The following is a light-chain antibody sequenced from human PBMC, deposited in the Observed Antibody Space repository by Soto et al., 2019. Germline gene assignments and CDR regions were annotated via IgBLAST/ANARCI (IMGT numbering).Light chain of an antibody. CDR2: VAS. J-gene: IGKJ4*01. CDR1: QSVSSN. CDR3: QQYNVWPLT. V-gene: IGKV3-15*01. Sequence: EIVMTQSPATLSVSTGERATLSCRASQSVSSNLAWYQQKPGQTPKLLIYVASTRATGIPARFNGSGSGTEFTLTISSLQSEDFAVYYCQQYNVWPLTFGGGTKVEFK.